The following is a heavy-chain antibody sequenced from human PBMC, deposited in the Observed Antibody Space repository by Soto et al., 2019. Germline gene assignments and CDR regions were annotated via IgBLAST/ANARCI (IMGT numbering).Heavy chain of an antibody. CDR2: ISYDGSNK. J-gene: IGHJ4*02. D-gene: IGHD5-12*01. CDR1: GFTFSSYG. V-gene: IGHV3-30*18. Sequence: GGSLRLSCAASGFTFSSYGMHWVRQAPGKGLEWVAVISYDGSNKYYADSVKGRFTISRDNSKNTLYLQMNSLRAEDTAVYYCAKDGSQAPVYFDYWGQGTLVTVSS. CDR3: AKDGSQAPVYFDY.